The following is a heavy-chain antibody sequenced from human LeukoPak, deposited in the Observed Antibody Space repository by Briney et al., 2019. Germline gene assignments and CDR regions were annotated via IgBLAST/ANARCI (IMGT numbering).Heavy chain of an antibody. V-gene: IGHV4-4*07. J-gene: IGHJ6*02. CDR3: ARGTAVAGLYYYYGMDV. CDR1: GGSISSYY. Sequence: SETLSLTCTVSGGSISSYYWSWIRQPAGKGLEWIGRIYTSGSTNYNPSLKSRVTMSVYTSKNQFSLKLSSVTAADTAVYYCARGTAVAGLYYYYGMDVWGQGTTVTVSS. CDR2: IYTSGST. D-gene: IGHD6-19*01.